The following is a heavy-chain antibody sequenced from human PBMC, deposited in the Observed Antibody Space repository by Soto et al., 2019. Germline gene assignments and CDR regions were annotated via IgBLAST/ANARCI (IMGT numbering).Heavy chain of an antibody. V-gene: IGHV3-48*02. CDR1: GFTFSLYS. CDR3: ARAVTWGLDV. D-gene: IGHD3-10*01. CDR2: ISRSSTGI. Sequence: EVQLVESGGCLVQPGRSLSLSCAASGFTFSLYSMSWVRQAPGKGLEWVSYISRSSTGIHYADSVKGRFTISRDDATNSMHLQMNSLRDGDTAVYYCARAVTWGLDVWGQGTTVSISS. J-gene: IGHJ6*02.